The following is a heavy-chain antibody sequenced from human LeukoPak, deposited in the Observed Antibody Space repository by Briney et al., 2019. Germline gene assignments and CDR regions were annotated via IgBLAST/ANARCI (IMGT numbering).Heavy chain of an antibody. V-gene: IGHV3-7*01. Sequence: PGGSLRLSCAASGFIVSTNFLTWVRQAPGKGLEWVANIKQDGSEKYYVDSVKGRFTISRDNAKNSLYLQMNSLRAEDTAVYYCARDYPRSIVVVPAAHDYWGQGTLVTVSS. CDR2: IKQDGSEK. CDR1: GFIVSTNF. D-gene: IGHD2-2*01. J-gene: IGHJ4*02. CDR3: ARDYPRSIVVVPAAHDY.